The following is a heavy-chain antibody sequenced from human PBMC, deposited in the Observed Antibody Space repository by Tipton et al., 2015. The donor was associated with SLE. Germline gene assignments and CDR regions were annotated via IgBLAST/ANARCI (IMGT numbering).Heavy chain of an antibody. J-gene: IGHJ4*02. D-gene: IGHD4-17*01. CDR3: ARHAGDYAYFDS. Sequence: TLSLTCTVSGDSISGHYRSWIRQPPGKGLEWIGYIYDSGSTSYNPSLKSRVTISEDTSKKQFSLKLTSLTAADTAVYYCARHAGDYAYFDSWGQGILVTVSS. V-gene: IGHV4-59*08. CDR1: GDSISGHY. CDR2: IYDSGST.